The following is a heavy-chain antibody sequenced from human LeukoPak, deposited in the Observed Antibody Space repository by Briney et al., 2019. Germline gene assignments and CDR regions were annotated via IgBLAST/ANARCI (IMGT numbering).Heavy chain of an antibody. CDR2: MNPNSGNT. J-gene: IGHJ4*02. Sequence: ASVTVSCKASGYTFTSYDINWVRQATGQGLEWMGWMNPNSGNTGYAQKFQGRVTMTRNTSISTAYMELSSLRSEDTAVYYCARAGYYDFWSGYYNFDYWGQGTLVTVSS. CDR3: ARAGYYDFWSGYYNFDY. D-gene: IGHD3-3*01. V-gene: IGHV1-8*01. CDR1: GYTFTSYD.